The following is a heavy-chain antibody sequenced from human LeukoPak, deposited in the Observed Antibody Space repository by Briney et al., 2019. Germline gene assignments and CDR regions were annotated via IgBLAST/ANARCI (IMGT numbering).Heavy chain of an antibody. V-gene: IGHV1-8*01. J-gene: IGHJ4*02. CDR1: GYTFTSYD. CDR2: MNPNSGNT. Sequence: ASVKVSCKASGYTFTSYDINWVRQATGQGLEWMGWMNPNSGNTGYAQKFQGRVTMTRDTSISTAYMELSRLRSDDTAVYYCARLNYYGSGSYYNELGYWGQGTLVTVSS. D-gene: IGHD3-10*01. CDR3: ARLNYYGSGSYYNELGY.